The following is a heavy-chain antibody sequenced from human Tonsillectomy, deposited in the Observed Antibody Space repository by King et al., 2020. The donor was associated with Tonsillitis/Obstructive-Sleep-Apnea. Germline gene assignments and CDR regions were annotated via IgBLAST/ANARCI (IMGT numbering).Heavy chain of an antibody. J-gene: IGHJ4*02. CDR1: GFTFSSSA. Sequence: VQLVESGGGLVQPGGSLRRSCAASGFTFSSSAMSWVRQAPGKVLEWFSAISGSGGSTYNAGSVKGRFTISRANSKNTLYLQMNGLRAVTTAVYYCARDGDQLLSGYFDYWGQGTLVTVSS. CDR3: ARDGDQLLSGYFDY. CDR2: ISGSGGST. V-gene: IGHV3-23*04. D-gene: IGHD2-2*01.